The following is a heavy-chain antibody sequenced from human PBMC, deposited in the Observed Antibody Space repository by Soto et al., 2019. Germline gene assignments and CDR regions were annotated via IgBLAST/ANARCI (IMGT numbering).Heavy chain of an antibody. CDR2: INDSGST. V-gene: IGHV4-34*01. CDR3: ASGRGTENY. CDR1: GGSFSGSF. D-gene: IGHD3-10*01. Sequence: QVQLQQWGAGLLKPSETLSLTCGVYGGSFSGSFWSWIRQPPGKGLEWLGEINDSGSTNYNPSLTSRVSFSVAPSENQFSLNLRSVTAADTAVYYCASGRGTENYWGQGTLVTVSS. J-gene: IGHJ4*02.